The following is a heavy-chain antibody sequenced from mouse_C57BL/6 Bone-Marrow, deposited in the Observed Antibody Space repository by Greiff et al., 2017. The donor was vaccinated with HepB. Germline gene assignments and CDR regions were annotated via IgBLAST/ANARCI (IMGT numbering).Heavy chain of an antibody. CDR2: ISSGGSYT. D-gene: IGHD1-1*01. J-gene: IGHJ3*01. CDR1: GFTFSSYG. Sequence: EVQVVESGGDLVKPGGSLKLSCAASGFTFSSYGMSWVRQTPDKRLEWVATISSGGSYTYYPDSVKGRFTISRDNAKNTLYLQMSSLKSEDTAMYYCARKLYYGSSRFAYWGQGTLVTVSA. V-gene: IGHV5-6*01. CDR3: ARKLYYGSSRFAY.